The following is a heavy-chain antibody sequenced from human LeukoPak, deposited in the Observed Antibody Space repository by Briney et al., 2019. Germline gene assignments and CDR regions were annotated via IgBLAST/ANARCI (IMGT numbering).Heavy chain of an antibody. CDR1: GFTFNNYA. CDR2: ITHNGDDT. Sequence: GGLLRLSCAASGFTFNNYAMRWVRQAPGKGLEWVSSITHNGDDTNHADSVQGRFTISRDNSSSTLYLQMNSLRDEDTAVYYCARDSYGMDVWGQGTTVTVSS. V-gene: IGHV3-23*01. CDR3: ARDSYGMDV. J-gene: IGHJ6*02.